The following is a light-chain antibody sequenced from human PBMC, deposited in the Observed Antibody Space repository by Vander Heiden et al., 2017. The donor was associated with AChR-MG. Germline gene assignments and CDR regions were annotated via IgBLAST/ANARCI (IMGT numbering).Light chain of an antibody. Sequence: EIVMTQSPATLSVSPGERATLSCRASQSVSSNLAWYQQKPGQAPRLLIYGASTRATTIPARFSGSGYGTEFTLTISSRQSEDFALYYCQQNKNWPSITFGQGTLLDIK. J-gene: IGKJ5*01. CDR1: QSVSSN. CDR2: GAS. V-gene: IGKV3-15*01. CDR3: QQNKNWPSIT.